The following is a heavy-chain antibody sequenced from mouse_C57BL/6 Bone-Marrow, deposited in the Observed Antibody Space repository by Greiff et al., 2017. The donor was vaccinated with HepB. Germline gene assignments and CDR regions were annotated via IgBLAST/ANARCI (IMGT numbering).Heavy chain of an antibody. CDR1: GYTFISYW. CDR3: ARPFSFFDV. Sequence: QVQLQHPGAELVKPGASVKMSCKASGYTFISYWITWVKQRPGQGLEWIGDIYPGSGSTNYNEKFKSKATLTVDTSSSTAYMQLSSLTSEDSAVYYCARPFSFFDVWGTGTTVTVSS. CDR2: IYPGSGST. J-gene: IGHJ1*03. V-gene: IGHV1-55*01.